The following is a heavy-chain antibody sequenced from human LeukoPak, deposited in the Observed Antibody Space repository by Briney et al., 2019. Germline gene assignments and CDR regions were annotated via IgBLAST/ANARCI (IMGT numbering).Heavy chain of an antibody. CDR2: INWNGGSR. J-gene: IGHJ5*02. Sequence: GGPLRLSCAASGFNFDDYVMSWVRQAPGKGLEWVSGINWNGGSRGYADSVKGRFTISRDNAKNSLYLQMNSLRAEDTAVYYCAKGRDYDSRLNWFDPWGQGTLVTVSS. D-gene: IGHD3-22*01. CDR1: GFNFDDYV. V-gene: IGHV3-20*04. CDR3: AKGRDYDSRLNWFDP.